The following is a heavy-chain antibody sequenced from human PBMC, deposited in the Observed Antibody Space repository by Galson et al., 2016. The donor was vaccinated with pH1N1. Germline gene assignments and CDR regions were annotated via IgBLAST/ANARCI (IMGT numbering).Heavy chain of an antibody. J-gene: IGHJ2*01. Sequence: SLRLSCAASGFTFTNYGLNSAMSWVRQAPGKGLEWVSAISGSGGATFVADSVKGRFTISRDPSTHILYLQMDSLRAEDTAVYFCARNEGWSYPTYWYFDLWGRGTLVTVSS. CDR1: GFTFTNYGLNSA. CDR2: ISGSGGAT. V-gene: IGHV3-23*01. D-gene: IGHD1-26*01. CDR3: ARNEGWSYPTYWYFDL.